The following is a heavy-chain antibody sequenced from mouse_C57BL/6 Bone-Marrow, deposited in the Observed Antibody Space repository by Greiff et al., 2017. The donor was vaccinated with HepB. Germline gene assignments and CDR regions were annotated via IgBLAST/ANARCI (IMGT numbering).Heavy chain of an antibody. V-gene: IGHV1-69*01. Sequence: VQLQQPGAELVMPGASVKLSCKASGYTFTSYWMHWVKQRPGQGLEWIGEIDPSDSYTNYNQKFKGKSTLTVDKSSSTAYMQLSSLTSEDSAVYYCALITTVVGFDYWGQGTTLTVSS. D-gene: IGHD1-1*01. CDR3: ALITTVVGFDY. J-gene: IGHJ2*01. CDR2: IDPSDSYT. CDR1: GYTFTSYW.